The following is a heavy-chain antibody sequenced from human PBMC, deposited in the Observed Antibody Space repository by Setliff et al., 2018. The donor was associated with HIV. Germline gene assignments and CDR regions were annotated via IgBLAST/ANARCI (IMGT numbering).Heavy chain of an antibody. D-gene: IGHD3-3*01. V-gene: IGHV4-4*07. J-gene: IGHJ3*02. CDR2: IYTSGST. Sequence: PSETLSLTCTVSGGSISSYYWSWIRQPAGKGPEWIGLIYTSGSTNYNPSLKSRVTMSVDTSKNQFSLKLSSVTAADTAVYYCARSFTYNFWSGLAGDAFDIWGQGTMVTVSS. CDR3: ARSFTYNFWSGLAGDAFDI. CDR1: GGSISSYY.